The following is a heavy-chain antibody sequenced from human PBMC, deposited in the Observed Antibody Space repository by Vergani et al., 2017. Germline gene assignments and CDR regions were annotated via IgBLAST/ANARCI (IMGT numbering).Heavy chain of an antibody. V-gene: IGHV3-9*01. Sequence: EVQLVESGGGLVQPGRSLRLSCAASGFTFDDYAMHWVRQAPGKGLEWVSGISWNSGSIGYADSVKGRFTISRDNAKNSLYLQMNSLRAEDTALYYCAKDYQTSCSGGSCYGGFDPWGQGTLVTVSS. CDR3: AKDYQTSCSGGSCYGGFDP. CDR1: GFTFDDYA. J-gene: IGHJ5*02. CDR2: ISWNSGSI. D-gene: IGHD2-15*01.